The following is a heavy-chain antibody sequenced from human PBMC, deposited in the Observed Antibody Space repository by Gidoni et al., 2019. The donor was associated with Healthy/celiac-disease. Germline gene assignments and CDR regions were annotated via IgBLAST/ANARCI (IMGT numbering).Heavy chain of an antibody. CDR3: ARDRFVVQGVTDY. Sequence: EVQLVESGGGLVQPGGSLRLSYAASGFPFSSYSMNWVRQAPGKGLEWVSYISSSSSTIYYAASVKGRFTISRDNAKNSLYLQMNSLRAEDTAVYYCARDRFVVQGVTDYWGQGTLVTVSS. V-gene: IGHV3-48*01. D-gene: IGHD3-10*01. J-gene: IGHJ4*02. CDR2: ISSSSSTI. CDR1: GFPFSSYS.